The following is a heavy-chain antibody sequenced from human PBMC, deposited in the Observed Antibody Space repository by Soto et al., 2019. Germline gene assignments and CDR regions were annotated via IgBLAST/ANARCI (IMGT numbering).Heavy chain of an antibody. D-gene: IGHD3-10*01. CDR3: ARALLGEVRGVIP. CDR1: GYTFTRYA. Sequence: ASVKVSCKASGYTFTRYAMHWVRQAPGQRLEWMGWINAGNGNTKYSQKFQGRVTITRDTSASTAYMELSSLRSEDTAVYYCARALLGEVRGVIPWGQGTLVTVSS. CDR2: INAGNGNT. V-gene: IGHV1-3*01. J-gene: IGHJ5*02.